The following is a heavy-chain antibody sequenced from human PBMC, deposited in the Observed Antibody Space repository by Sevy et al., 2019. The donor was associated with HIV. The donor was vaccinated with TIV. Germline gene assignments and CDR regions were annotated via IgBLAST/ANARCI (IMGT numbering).Heavy chain of an antibody. CDR2: ISSSGSTI. D-gene: IGHD3-10*01. J-gene: IGHJ6*02. V-gene: IGHV3-11*01. CDR1: GFTFSDYY. CDR3: ARDITMVRGVITDYYYGIDV. Sequence: GGSLRFSCAASGFTFSDYYMSWIRQAPGKGLEWVSYISSSGSTIYYADSVKGRFTISRDNAKNSLYLQMNSLRAEDTAVYYCARDITMVRGVITDYYYGIDVRGQGTTVTVSS.